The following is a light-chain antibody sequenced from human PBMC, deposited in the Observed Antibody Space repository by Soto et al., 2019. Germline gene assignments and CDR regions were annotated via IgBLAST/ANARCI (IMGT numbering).Light chain of an antibody. J-gene: IGLJ1*01. Sequence: QYALTQPASVSGSPGQSITISCTGTSSDVGAYNFVSWYQQYPGKAPKVMIYEVNNRPSGVSNRFSGSKSGNTASLTISGLQAEDEADYYCSSFTRSSTYVFGSGTKLTV. CDR2: EVN. V-gene: IGLV2-14*01. CDR3: SSFTRSSTYV. CDR1: SSDVGAYNF.